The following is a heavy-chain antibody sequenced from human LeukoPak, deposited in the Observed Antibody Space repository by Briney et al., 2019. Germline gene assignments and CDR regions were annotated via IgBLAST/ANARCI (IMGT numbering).Heavy chain of an antibody. J-gene: IGHJ3*02. Sequence: ASVKVSCKASGYTFTGYYMHWVRQAPGQGLEWMGWINPNSGGTNYAQKFQGRVTMTRDTSISTAYMELSSLRSEDTAVYYCARDTLKKISSGDAFDIWGQGTMVTVSS. V-gene: IGHV1-2*02. CDR1: GYTFTGYY. CDR2: INPNSGGT. CDR3: ARDTLKKISSGDAFDI.